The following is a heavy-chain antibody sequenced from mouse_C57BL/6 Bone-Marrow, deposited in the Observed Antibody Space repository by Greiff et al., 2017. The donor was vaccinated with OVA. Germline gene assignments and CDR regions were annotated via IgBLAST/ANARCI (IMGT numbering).Heavy chain of an antibody. Sequence: EVKLQESGAELVRPGSSVKMSCKTSGYTFTSYGINWVKQRPGQGLEWIGYIYIGNGYTEYNEKFKGKATLTSDTSSSTAYMQLSSLTSEDSAIYFCAREKGNYYGSSYWYFDVWGTGTTVTVSS. V-gene: IGHV1-58*01. J-gene: IGHJ1*03. D-gene: IGHD1-1*01. CDR2: IYIGNGYT. CDR3: AREKGNYYGSSYWYFDV. CDR1: GYTFTSYG.